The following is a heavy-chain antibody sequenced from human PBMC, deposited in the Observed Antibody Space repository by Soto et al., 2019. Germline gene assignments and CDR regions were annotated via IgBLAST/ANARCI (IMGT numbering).Heavy chain of an antibody. J-gene: IGHJ6*02. CDR3: ARDPPNFYYYGMDV. CDR2: ISRSSSTI. CDR1: GFTLSSYS. V-gene: IGHV3-48*02. Sequence: GGSLRLSCAASGFTLSSYSMTWVRQAPGKGLEWLSYISRSSSTINYADSVKGRFTISRDNAKNSVYLELNSLRDEDTAVYYCARDPPNFYYYGMDVWGQGTTGTVS.